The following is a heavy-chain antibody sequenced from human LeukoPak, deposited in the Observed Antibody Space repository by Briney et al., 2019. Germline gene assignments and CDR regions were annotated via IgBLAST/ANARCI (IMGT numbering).Heavy chain of an antibody. Sequence: GGSLRLSCAASGFSFSSYWMSWVRQAPGKGLEWVANIKLDGSERYYVDSVKGRFTISRDNAKNSLYLQMNSLRAEDTAVYYCARKGYSGYERPFDYWGQGTRVTVSS. CDR2: IKLDGSER. CDR3: ARKGYSGYERPFDY. D-gene: IGHD5-12*01. CDR1: GFSFSSYW. V-gene: IGHV3-7*04. J-gene: IGHJ4*02.